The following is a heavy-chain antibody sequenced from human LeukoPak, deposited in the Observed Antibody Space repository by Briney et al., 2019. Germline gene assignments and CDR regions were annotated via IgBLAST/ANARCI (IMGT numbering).Heavy chain of an antibody. V-gene: IGHV3-23*01. Sequence: GGSLRLSCAVSGFTFSNYAMSWVRQAPGMGLEWVSAISGSGATTYYADSVKGRFTISRDNSKNTLYLQMNSLRAEDTAIYYCAKANDMATYLKTFFGPWGQGTLVTVSS. CDR1: GFTFSNYA. J-gene: IGHJ5*02. CDR3: AKANDMATYLKTFFGP. D-gene: IGHD5-24*01. CDR2: ISGSGATT.